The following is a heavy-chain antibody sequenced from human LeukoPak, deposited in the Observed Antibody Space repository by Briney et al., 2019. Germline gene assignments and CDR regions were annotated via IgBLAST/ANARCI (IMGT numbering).Heavy chain of an antibody. CDR1: GGSISSYY. V-gene: IGHV4-59*08. CDR3: ASTPRKYCSSTSCYRRSKDAFDI. Sequence: SETLSLTCTVSGGSISSYYWSWIRQPPGKGLEWIGYIYYSGSTYYNPSLKSRVTISVDTSKNQFSLKLSSVTAADTAVYYCASTPRKYCSSTSCYRRSKDAFDIWGQGTMVTVSS. CDR2: IYYSGST. J-gene: IGHJ3*02. D-gene: IGHD2-2*02.